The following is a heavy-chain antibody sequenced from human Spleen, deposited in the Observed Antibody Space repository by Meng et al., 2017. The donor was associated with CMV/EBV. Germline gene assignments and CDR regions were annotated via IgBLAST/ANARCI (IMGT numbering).Heavy chain of an antibody. J-gene: IGHJ4*02. CDR2: IGASAGGT. D-gene: IGHD2-21*01. CDR1: GLTFSSYG. V-gene: IGHV3-23*01. Sequence: GGSLRLSCEASGLTFSSYGMSWVRQAPGKGLEWVSAIGASAGGTYYADSVKGRFTISRDNAKNTLYLQMNSLRAEDTAVYYCAKYSAVGERPYYFDYWGQGTLVTVSS. CDR3: AKYSAVGERPYYFDY.